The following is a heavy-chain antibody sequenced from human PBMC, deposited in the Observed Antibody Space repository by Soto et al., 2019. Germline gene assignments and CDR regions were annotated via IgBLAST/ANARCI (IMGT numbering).Heavy chain of an antibody. CDR3: AKDARYDFWSGYYSPFD. CDR1: GFTFSSYG. V-gene: IGHV3-30*18. D-gene: IGHD3-3*01. CDR2: ISYDGSNK. J-gene: IGHJ4*02. Sequence: GGSLRLSCAASGFTFSSYGMHWVRQAPGKGLEWVAVISYDGSNKYYADSVKGRFTISRDNSKNTLYLQMNSLRAEDTAVYYCAKDARYDFWSGYYSPFDWGQGTLVTVSS.